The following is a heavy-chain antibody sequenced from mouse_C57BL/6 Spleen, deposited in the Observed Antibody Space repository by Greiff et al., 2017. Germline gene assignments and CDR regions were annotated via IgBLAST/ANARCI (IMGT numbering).Heavy chain of an antibody. CDR3: ARPSYYDYQAWVAY. V-gene: IGHV1-72*01. CDR1: GYTFPSYW. CDR2: IDPNSGGP. Sequence: VQLQQPGAELVKPGASVKLSCKASGYTFPSYWMHWVKQRPGRGPEWIGRIDPNSGGPKYNEKFKSKATLTVDKPSSTAYMQLSSLTSEDSAVYYCARPSYYDYQAWVAYWGQGTLGTVSA. J-gene: IGHJ3*01. D-gene: IGHD2-4*01.